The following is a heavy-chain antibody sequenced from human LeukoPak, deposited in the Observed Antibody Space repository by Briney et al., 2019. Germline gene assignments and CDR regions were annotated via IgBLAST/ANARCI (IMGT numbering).Heavy chain of an antibody. CDR1: GYTFTSYY. CDR3: ARGSITMVRGAPKVGDY. D-gene: IGHD3-10*01. Sequence: ASVKVSCKASGYTFTSYYMHWERQAPGQGLEWMGIINPSGGSTSYAQKFQGRVTMTRDMSTSTVYMELSSLRSEDTAVYYCARGSITMVRGAPKVGDYWGQGTLVTVSS. CDR2: INPSGGST. J-gene: IGHJ4*02. V-gene: IGHV1-46*01.